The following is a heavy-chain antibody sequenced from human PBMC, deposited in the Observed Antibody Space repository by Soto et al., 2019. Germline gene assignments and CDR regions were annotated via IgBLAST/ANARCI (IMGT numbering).Heavy chain of an antibody. CDR2: ISAYNGNT. CDR3: ARYFKGAAAGTWFDP. J-gene: IGHJ5*02. V-gene: IGHV1-18*01. Sequence: GASVKVSCKASGYTFTSYGISWGRQAPGQGLEWMGWISAYNGNTNYAQKLQGRVTMTTDTSTSTAYMELRSLRSDDTAVYYCARYFKGAAAGTWFDPWGQGTLVTVSS. D-gene: IGHD6-13*01. CDR1: GYTFTSYG.